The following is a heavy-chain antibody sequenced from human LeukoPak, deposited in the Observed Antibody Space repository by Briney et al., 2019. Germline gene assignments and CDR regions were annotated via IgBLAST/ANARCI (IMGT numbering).Heavy chain of an antibody. CDR1: GGSFSGYY. J-gene: IGHJ4*02. CDR3: ARELWGSRSFDY. V-gene: IGHV4-34*01. CDR2: INHSGST. Sequence: SETLSLTCAVYGGSFSGYYWSWIRQPPGKGLEWIGEINHSGSTNYSPSLKSRVTISVDTSKNQFSLKLSSVTAADTAVYYCARELWGSRSFDYWGQGTLVTVSS. D-gene: IGHD7-27*01.